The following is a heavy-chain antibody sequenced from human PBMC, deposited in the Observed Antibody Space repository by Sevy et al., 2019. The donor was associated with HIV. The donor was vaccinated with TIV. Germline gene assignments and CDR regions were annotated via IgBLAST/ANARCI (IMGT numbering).Heavy chain of an antibody. D-gene: IGHD2-2*01. CDR3: ARVGGCSSTSCFAYWFDP. CDR1: EFTFSNYW. J-gene: IGHJ5*02. CDR2: IKEDGSEN. Sequence: GGSLRLSCAASEFTFSNYWMSWVRQAPGKGLEWVANIKEDGSENYYVDSVKGRFTISRDNAKNSLYLQMNSLRAEDTAVYYCARVGGCSSTSCFAYWFDPWGQGTLVTVS. V-gene: IGHV3-7*03.